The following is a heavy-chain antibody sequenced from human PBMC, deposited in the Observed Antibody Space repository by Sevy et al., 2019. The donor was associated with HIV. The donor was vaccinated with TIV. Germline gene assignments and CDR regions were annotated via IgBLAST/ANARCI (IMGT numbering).Heavy chain of an antibody. V-gene: IGHV3-15*01. Sequence: GGSLRLSCAASGFTFSNAWMSWVRQAPGKGLEWVGRIKSKTDGGTTDYAAPVKGRFTISRDDSKNTLYLQMNSLKTEDTAVYYCTTPSSGWFVLDAFDIWGQGTMVTVSS. J-gene: IGHJ3*02. D-gene: IGHD6-19*01. CDR2: IKSKTDGGTT. CDR3: TTPSSGWFVLDAFDI. CDR1: GFTFSNAW.